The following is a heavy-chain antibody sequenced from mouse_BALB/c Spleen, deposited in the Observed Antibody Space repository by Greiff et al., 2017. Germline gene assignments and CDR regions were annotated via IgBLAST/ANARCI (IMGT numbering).Heavy chain of an antibody. V-gene: IGHV1-82*01. CDR1: GYAFSSSW. Sequence: QVQLQQSGPELVKPGASVKISCKASGYAFSSSWMNWVKQRPGQGLEWIGRIYPGDGDTNYNGKFKGKATLTADKSSSTAYMQLSSLTSVDSAVYFCARSQLGRDYFDYWGQGTTLTVSS. CDR2: IYPGDGDT. CDR3: ARSQLGRDYFDY. J-gene: IGHJ2*01. D-gene: IGHD4-1*02.